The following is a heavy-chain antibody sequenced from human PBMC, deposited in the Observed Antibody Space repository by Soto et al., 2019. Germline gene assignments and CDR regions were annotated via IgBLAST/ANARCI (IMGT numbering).Heavy chain of an antibody. CDR2: IIPIFGTA. J-gene: IGHJ4*02. CDR1: GGTFSSYA. CDR3: AREGYYYDSSGYYYFDS. V-gene: IGHV1-69*01. Sequence: QVQLVQSGAEVKKPGSSVKVSCKASGGTFSSYAISWVRQAPGQGLEWMGGIIPIFGTANYAQKFQGRVRITADESTSTAYMELSSLRSEDTAVYYCAREGYYYDSSGYYYFDSWGQGTLVTVSS. D-gene: IGHD3-22*01.